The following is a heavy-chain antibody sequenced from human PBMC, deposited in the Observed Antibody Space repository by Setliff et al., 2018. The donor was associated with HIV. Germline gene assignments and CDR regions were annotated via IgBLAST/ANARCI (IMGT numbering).Heavy chain of an antibody. D-gene: IGHD3-22*01. V-gene: IGHV3-11*01. CDR1: GFSFSAYY. J-gene: IGHJ3*02. Sequence: PGGSLRLSCTASGFSFSAYYMGWVRQSPGKGLEWIAYISSPSTMFYADYVRGRFTISRDNAKNSLYLQMNSLRAEDTAVYYCARGDFYDSSGYFTDAFDIWGQGTMVTVSS. CDR3: ARGDFYDSSGYFTDAFDI. CDR2: ISSPSTM.